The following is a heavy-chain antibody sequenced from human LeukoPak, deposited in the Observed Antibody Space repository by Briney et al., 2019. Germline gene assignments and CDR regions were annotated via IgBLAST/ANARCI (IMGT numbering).Heavy chain of an antibody. Sequence: GGSLRLSCAASGFTFSSYSMNWVRQAPGKGLEWVSSISSSSSYIYYADSVKGRFTISRDNAKNSLYLQMNSLRAEDTAVYYCASDGGTYYYGIWGQGTMVTVSS. CDR1: GFTFSSYS. CDR2: ISSSSSYI. D-gene: IGHD3-10*01. J-gene: IGHJ3*02. V-gene: IGHV3-21*01. CDR3: ASDGGTYYYGI.